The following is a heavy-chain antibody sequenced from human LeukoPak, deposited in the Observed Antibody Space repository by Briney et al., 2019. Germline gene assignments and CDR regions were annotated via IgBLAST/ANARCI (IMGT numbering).Heavy chain of an antibody. D-gene: IGHD3-3*01. Sequence: ASVKVSCKASGYTFTSNYIHWVRQAPGQGLEWMGMIYPRDGSTSYAQKFQGRVTVTRDTSTSTVHMELSGLRSEDTAVYYCARDSREFWSGYPTIDYWGQGTLVTVSS. CDR1: GYTFTSNY. J-gene: IGHJ4*02. V-gene: IGHV1-46*01. CDR2: IYPRDGST. CDR3: ARDSREFWSGYPTIDY.